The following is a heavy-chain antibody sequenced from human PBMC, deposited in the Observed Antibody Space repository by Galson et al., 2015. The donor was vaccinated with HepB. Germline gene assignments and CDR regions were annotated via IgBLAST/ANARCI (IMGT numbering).Heavy chain of an antibody. J-gene: IGHJ4*02. CDR1: GFTFRSFG. V-gene: IGHV3-33*06. CDR3: AKEALPDYGCVTGFHF. D-gene: IGHD4-17*01. Sequence: SLRLSCAASGFTFRSFGMHWVRQAPGKGLEWLAVIWYDGSKKYYTDSVKGRFTISKDTSKNTLYLQMDSLRVEDTAVYYCAKEALPDYGCVTGFHFWGQGTLVTVSS. CDR2: IWYDGSKK.